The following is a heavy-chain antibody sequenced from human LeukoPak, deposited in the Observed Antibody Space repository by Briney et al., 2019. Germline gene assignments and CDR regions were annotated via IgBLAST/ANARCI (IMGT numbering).Heavy chain of an antibody. CDR2: ISYDGSNK. CDR3: TKDAKVLVVVPAAVDY. J-gene: IGHJ4*02. Sequence: PGGSLRLSCAASGFTFSSYGMHGLRQAPGKGLEWVAVISYDGSNKYYADSVKGRFTISRDNSKNTLYLQMNSLRAEDTAVYYCTKDAKVLVVVPAAVDYWGQGTLVTVSS. D-gene: IGHD2-2*01. V-gene: IGHV3-30*18. CDR1: GFTFSSYG.